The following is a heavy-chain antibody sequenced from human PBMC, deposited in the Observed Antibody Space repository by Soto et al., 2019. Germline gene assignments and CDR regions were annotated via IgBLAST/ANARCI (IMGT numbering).Heavy chain of an antibody. V-gene: IGHV1-3*01. CDR3: ARVGHIVVVTAIPDYYYYGMDV. D-gene: IGHD2-21*02. Sequence: GASVKVSCKASGYTFTSYAMHWVRQAPGQRLEWMGWINAGNGNTKYSQKFQGRVTITRDTSASTAYMELSSLRSEDTAVYYCARVGHIVVVTAIPDYYYYGMDVWGQGTTVTVYS. CDR1: GYTFTSYA. J-gene: IGHJ6*02. CDR2: INAGNGNT.